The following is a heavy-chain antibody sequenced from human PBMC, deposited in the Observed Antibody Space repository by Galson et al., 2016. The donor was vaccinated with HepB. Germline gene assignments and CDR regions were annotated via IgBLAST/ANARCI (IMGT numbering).Heavy chain of an antibody. D-gene: IGHD6-13*01. CDR1: GYTFTDYY. J-gene: IGHJ5*02. CDR2: INPNSGGT. V-gene: IGHV1-2*02. CDR3: ARGATIAANFNWFDP. Sequence: SVKVSCKASGYTFTDYYMHWVRQAPGQGLEWMGWINPNSGGTNYAQKFQGRVTMTRDTSISTAYMELSRLTSDDTAIYYCARGATIAANFNWFDPWGQGTTVTVSS.